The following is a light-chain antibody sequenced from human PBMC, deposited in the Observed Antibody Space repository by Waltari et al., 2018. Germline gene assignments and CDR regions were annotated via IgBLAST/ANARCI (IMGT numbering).Light chain of an antibody. CDR1: QSVLYSSNNKNY. J-gene: IGKJ1*01. CDR3: QQYYTTPWT. V-gene: IGKV4-1*01. CDR2: WAS. Sequence: DIVMTQSPDSLAVSLGERATINCESSQSVLYSSNNKNYLAWYQQKPGQPPKLLIYWASTRDSGGPDRFSGSGSGTAFTLSISSLQAEDVAFYYCQQYYTTPWTFGQGTKVEIK.